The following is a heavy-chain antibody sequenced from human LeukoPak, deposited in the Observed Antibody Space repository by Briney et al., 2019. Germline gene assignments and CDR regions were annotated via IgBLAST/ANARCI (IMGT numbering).Heavy chain of an antibody. J-gene: IGHJ5*02. CDR2: ISWNGGSI. CDR1: GFTFDDYA. V-gene: IGHV3-9*01. CDR3: AKDKGSSRYNWFDP. Sequence: PGRFLRLSCAASGFTFDDYAMHWVRQAPGKGLEWVSGISWNGGSIGYADSVKGRFTISRDNAKNSLYLQMNSLRAEDTALYYCAKDKGSSRYNWFDPWGQGTLVTVSS. D-gene: IGHD6-6*01.